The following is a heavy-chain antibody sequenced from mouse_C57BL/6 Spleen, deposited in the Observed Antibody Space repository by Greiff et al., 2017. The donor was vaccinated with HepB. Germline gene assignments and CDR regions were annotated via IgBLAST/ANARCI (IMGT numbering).Heavy chain of an antibody. Sequence: QVHVKQSGAELAKPGASVKLSCKASGYTFTSYWMHWVKQRPGQGLEWIGYINPSSGYTKYNQKFKDKATLTADKSSSTAYMQLSSLTYEDSAVYYCALLRPFDYWGQGTTLTVSS. CDR1: GYTFTSYW. J-gene: IGHJ2*01. CDR2: INPSSGYT. D-gene: IGHD1-2*01. V-gene: IGHV1-7*01. CDR3: ALLRPFDY.